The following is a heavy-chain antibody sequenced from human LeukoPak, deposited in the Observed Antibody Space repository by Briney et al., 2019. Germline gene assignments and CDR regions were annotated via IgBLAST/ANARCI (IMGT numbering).Heavy chain of an antibody. CDR3: ARGACRGGSCYGDFDY. CDR2: INHSGST. Sequence: PSETLSLTCAFYGGSFSGYYWSWIRHPPGKGLEWIGEINHSGSTNYNPSLKSRVTISVDTSKNQFSLKPSSVSAADTAIYYCARGACRGGSCYGDFDYWGRGTLVTVSS. V-gene: IGHV4-34*01. J-gene: IGHJ4*02. D-gene: IGHD2-15*01. CDR1: GGSFSGYY.